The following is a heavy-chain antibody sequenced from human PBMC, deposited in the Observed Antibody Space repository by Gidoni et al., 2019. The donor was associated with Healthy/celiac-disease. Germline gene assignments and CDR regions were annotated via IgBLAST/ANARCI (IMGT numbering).Heavy chain of an antibody. V-gene: IGHV3-23*01. J-gene: IGHJ4*02. Sequence: EVQLLESGGGLVQPGGSLRLSCSASGFTFSSCAMGWVRQAPGKGLEWVSAISGSGGSTYYADSVKGRFTISRDNSKNTLYLQMNSLRAEDTAVYYCAKDQATYYYDSSGTGFDYWGQGTLVTVSS. CDR3: AKDQATYYYDSSGTGFDY. CDR2: ISGSGGST. D-gene: IGHD3-22*01. CDR1: GFTFSSCA.